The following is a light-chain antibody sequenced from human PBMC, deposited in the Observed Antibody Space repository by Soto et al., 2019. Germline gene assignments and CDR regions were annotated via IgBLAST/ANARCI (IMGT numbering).Light chain of an antibody. CDR1: QSISNS. Sequence: DIQMTQSPSSLSASVGDRVTITCRASQSISNSLNWYQQKPGKAPDLLIYAASNSQSGVPSRFTGSGSGTDFTLTISSLQPEDFTTYYCQQSYSSPQMYTFGQGTKLEIK. CDR3: QQSYSSPQMYT. J-gene: IGKJ2*01. CDR2: AAS. V-gene: IGKV1-39*01.